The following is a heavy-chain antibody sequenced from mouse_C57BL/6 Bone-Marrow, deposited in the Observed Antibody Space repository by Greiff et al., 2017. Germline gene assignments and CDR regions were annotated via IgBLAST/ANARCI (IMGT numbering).Heavy chain of an antibody. CDR2: IDPSDSYT. CDR1: GYTFTSYW. CDR3: AREGTTVPWYFDV. J-gene: IGHJ1*03. V-gene: IGHV1-50*01. Sequence: VKLQQPGAELVKPGASVKLSCKASGYTFTSYWMQWVKQRPGQGLEWIGDIDPSDSYTNYNQKFKGKATLTVDTSSSTAYMQRSSLTSEDSAVYYCAREGTTVPWYFDVWGTGTTVTVSS. D-gene: IGHD1-1*01.